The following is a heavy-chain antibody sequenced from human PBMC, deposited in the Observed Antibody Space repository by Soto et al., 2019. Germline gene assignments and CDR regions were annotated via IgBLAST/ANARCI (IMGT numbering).Heavy chain of an antibody. J-gene: IGHJ3*02. CDR2: IRKDGSYE. D-gene: IGHD3-22*01. V-gene: IGHV3-7*05. CDR3: TRAANYRDDSAYSDVFEI. CDR1: GFSFGSDW. Sequence: DVQLRESGGGLVQPGGSLRLSCGASGFSFGSDWMAWVRQAPGKGLEWVANIRKDGSYEHYADSVRGRFSVSRDNAKYSLYLQMNSMRLEDKAAYYCTRAANYRDDSAYSDVFEIWGQGTMVTVSS.